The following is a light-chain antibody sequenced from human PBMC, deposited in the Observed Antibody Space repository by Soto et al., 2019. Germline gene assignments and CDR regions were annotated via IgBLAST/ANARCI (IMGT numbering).Light chain of an antibody. Sequence: QSVLTQPRSVSRSPGHSVTISCTATSSDVGGYNCVSWYQQHPGKAPQLIIYDVTQRPSGVPDRFSGSKSGNTASLSISGLQAEDEADYYCCSHSASYTFVFGTGTKVTGL. V-gene: IGLV2-11*01. J-gene: IGLJ1*01. CDR1: SSDVGGYNC. CDR2: DVT. CDR3: CSHSASYTFV.